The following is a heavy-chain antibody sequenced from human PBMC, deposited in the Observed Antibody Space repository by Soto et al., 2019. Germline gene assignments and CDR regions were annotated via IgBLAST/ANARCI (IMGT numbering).Heavy chain of an antibody. CDR3: ASHIVVVTAAGGFFRY. J-gene: IGHJ4*02. D-gene: IGHD2-21*02. Sequence: EVQLVESGGGLVKPGGSLRLSCAASGFTFSSYSMNWVRQAPGKGLDWVSYISSSSSYLYYADSLKGRFTISRDNAKTSLYLQMNSRRAEDTAVYYCASHIVVVTAAGGFFRYWGQGPLVTVSS. CDR1: GFTFSSYS. V-gene: IGHV3-21*01. CDR2: ISSSSSYL.